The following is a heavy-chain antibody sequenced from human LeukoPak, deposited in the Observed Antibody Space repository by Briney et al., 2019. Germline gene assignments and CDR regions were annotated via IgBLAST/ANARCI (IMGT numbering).Heavy chain of an antibody. J-gene: IGHJ5*02. CDR2: ISTSDSTT. CDR3: ARDLGTHGGYVDP. CDR1: GFTFSSYE. V-gene: IGHV3-48*03. D-gene: IGHD6-19*01. Sequence: GGSLRLSCAASGFTFSSYEMNWVRQAPGKGLEWVSYISTSDSTTYYADSVKGRFTISRDNAKNSLYLQMDGLRVEDTGIYYCARDLGTHGGYVDPWGQGTLVTVSS.